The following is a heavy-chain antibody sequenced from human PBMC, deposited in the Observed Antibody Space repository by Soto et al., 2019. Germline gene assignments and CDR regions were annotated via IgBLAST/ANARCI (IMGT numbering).Heavy chain of an antibody. V-gene: IGHV3-74*01. J-gene: IGHJ1*01. CDR2: ISTDASST. Sequence: EVHLVESGGGLVQPGGSLRLSCAASGFTFSSYWMHWVRQAPGKGLVWVSSISTDASSTSYADPVKGRFTIPRDNAKNTLYLQMNSVRAEDTAVYYCARLPNKSPQNWGQGTLVIVSP. CDR3: ARLPNKSPQN. CDR1: GFTFSSYW.